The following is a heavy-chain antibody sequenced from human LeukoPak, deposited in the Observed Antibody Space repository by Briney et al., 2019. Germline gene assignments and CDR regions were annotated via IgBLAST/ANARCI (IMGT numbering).Heavy chain of an antibody. CDR1: GFIFSEYL. Sequence: GGSLRLSCEASGFIFSEYLMTWVRQAPGKGPEWVATIKKDGSETYYVDSVKGRFTISRDNAKNSLFLQMNSLRAEDTAVYYCARDSMGPYYYYYGMDVWGQGTTVTVSS. V-gene: IGHV3-7*01. CDR3: ARDSMGPYYYYYGMDV. CDR2: IKKDGSET. J-gene: IGHJ6*02. D-gene: IGHD3-10*01.